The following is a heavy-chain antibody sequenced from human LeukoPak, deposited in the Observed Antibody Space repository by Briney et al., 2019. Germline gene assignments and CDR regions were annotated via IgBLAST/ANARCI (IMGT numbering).Heavy chain of an antibody. J-gene: IGHJ3*02. Sequence: GASVKVSCKASGYTFTDYYMHWVQQAPGKGLEWMGRVDPEDGETIYAEKFQGRVTITADTSTDTAYMELSSLRSEDTAVYYCATSTERTLGYCSSTSCSVAFDIWGQGTMVTVSS. CDR3: ATSTERTLGYCSSTSCSVAFDI. D-gene: IGHD2-2*01. V-gene: IGHV1-69-2*01. CDR1: GYTFTDYY. CDR2: VDPEDGET.